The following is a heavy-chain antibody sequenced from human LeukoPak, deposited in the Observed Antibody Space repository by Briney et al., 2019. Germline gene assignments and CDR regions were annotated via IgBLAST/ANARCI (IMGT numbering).Heavy chain of an antibody. CDR1: GDSISSDY. J-gene: IGHJ4*02. Sequence: SETLSLTCTVSGDSISSDYWSWIRQPPGKGLEWIGYIYNSGSTNYNPSLMSRVTISVDTSKNQFSLKLRSVTTADTAVYYCARSTVVRTLLGHWGRGTLVTVSS. CDR3: ARSTVVRTLLGH. CDR2: IYNSGST. V-gene: IGHV4-59*01. D-gene: IGHD4-23*01.